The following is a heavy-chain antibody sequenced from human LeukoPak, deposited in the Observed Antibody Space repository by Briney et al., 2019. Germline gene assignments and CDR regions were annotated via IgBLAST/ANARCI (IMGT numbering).Heavy chain of an antibody. CDR1: VYTFTSYG. CDR2: ISAYNGNT. J-gene: IGHJ4*02. CDR3: ASGGFGGESSY. V-gene: IGHV1-18*01. D-gene: IGHD3-16*01. Sequence: ASVKVSCKASVYTFTSYGISCVRQGPGQGLEWMGWISAYNGNTNYAQKLQGRVTMTTDTSTSTAYMELRSLRSDDTAVYYCASGGFGGESSYWGQGTLVTVSS.